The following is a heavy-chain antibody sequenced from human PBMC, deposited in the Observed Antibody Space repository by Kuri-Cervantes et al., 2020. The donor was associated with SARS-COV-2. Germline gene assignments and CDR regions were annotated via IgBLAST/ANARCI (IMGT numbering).Heavy chain of an antibody. CDR3: ARSSGWYDY. CDR1: GFTFSSYG. D-gene: IGHD6-19*01. Sequence: GGSLRLSCAASGFTFSSYGMHWVRQAPGKGLEWVAVISYDGSNKYYADSVKGRFTISRDNAKNTLYLQMNSLRAEDTAVYYCARSSGWYDYWGQGTLVTVSS. J-gene: IGHJ4*02. CDR2: ISYDGSNK. V-gene: IGHV3-30*03.